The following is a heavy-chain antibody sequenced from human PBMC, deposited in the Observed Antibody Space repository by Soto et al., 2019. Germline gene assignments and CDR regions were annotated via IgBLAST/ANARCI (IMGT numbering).Heavy chain of an antibody. J-gene: IGHJ6*02. CDR2: ISSSSSTI. D-gene: IGHD3-9*01. Sequence: GGSLRLSCAASGFTFSSYSMNWVRQAPGKGLEWVSYISSSSSTIYYAESVKGRFTISRDNAKNSLYLKMNSLRAEDTAVYYFARVGDLRYFDWLSSYQYYYYGMDVWGQGTTVTVSS. CDR3: ARVGDLRYFDWLSSYQYYYYGMDV. V-gene: IGHV3-48*01. CDR1: GFTFSSYS.